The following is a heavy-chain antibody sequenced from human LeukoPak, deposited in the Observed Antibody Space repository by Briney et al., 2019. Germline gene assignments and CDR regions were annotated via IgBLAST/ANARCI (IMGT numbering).Heavy chain of an antibody. Sequence: QPGGSLRLSCAASGFTFSTSWMNWVRQAPGKGLEWVANIKEDGSEEYYVDSVKGRFTISRDNARKSLYLQMNSLRVEDTAVYYCAGRYCTTTACSGGYEYWGQGTLVTVSS. J-gene: IGHJ4*02. CDR3: AGRYCTTTACSGGYEY. CDR2: IKEDGSEE. D-gene: IGHD2-2*01. CDR1: GFTFSTSW. V-gene: IGHV3-7*01.